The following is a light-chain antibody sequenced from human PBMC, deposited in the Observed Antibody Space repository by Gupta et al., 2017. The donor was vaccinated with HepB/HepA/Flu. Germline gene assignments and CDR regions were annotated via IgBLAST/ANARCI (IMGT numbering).Light chain of an antibody. CDR2: QVS. V-gene: IGKV2-30*01. J-gene: IGKJ2*01. CDR3: MRGKQWPYT. CDR1: QSRVYCDGNTY. Sequence: DVVITQSPLFLPATVGQVASISCRSSQSRVYCDGNTYLNWFQQRPGQSPRRLIYQVSTRDSGVPDRFSGSGSDTEFTLKINRVEAEDVGIYYCMRGKQWPYTFGQGTKVEIK.